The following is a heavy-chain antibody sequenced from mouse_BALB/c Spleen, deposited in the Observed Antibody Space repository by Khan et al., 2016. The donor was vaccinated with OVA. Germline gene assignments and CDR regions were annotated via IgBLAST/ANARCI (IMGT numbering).Heavy chain of an antibody. CDR2: ISYDGSN. D-gene: IGHD2-3*01. V-gene: IGHV3-6*02. CDR1: DYSITSGFY. Sequence: EVQLQESGPGLVKPSQSLSLTCSVTDYSITSGFYWNWIRQFPGNKLEWMGYISYDGSNNFNPSLKNRISITRDTSENQFFLKLNSVTNEDTATYFCARGYAGYYFAYWGQGTLVTVSA. CDR3: ARGYAGYYFAY. J-gene: IGHJ3*01.